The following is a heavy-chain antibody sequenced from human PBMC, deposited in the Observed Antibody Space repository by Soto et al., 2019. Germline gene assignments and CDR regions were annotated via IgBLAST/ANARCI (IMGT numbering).Heavy chain of an antibody. D-gene: IGHD2-2*01. V-gene: IGHV1-3*01. CDR3: ARMRVVVPAARNYYYYYYMDV. CDR1: GYTFTSYA. CDR2: INAGNGNT. Sequence: QVQLVQSGAEVKKPGASVKVSCKASGYTFTSYAMHWVRQAPGQRLEWMGWINAGNGNTKYSQKFQGRVTITRDTSASTAYMELSSLRSEDTAVYYCARMRVVVPAARNYYYYYYMDVWGKGTTVTVSS. J-gene: IGHJ6*03.